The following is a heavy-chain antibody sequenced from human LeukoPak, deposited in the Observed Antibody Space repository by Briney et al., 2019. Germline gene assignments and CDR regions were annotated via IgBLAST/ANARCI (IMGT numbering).Heavy chain of an antibody. CDR2: IYYSGST. D-gene: IGHD2-21*02. Sequence: SETLSLTCTVSGGSISSGGYYWSSIRQHPGKGLEWIGYIYYSGSTYYNPSLKSRVTISVDTSKNQFSLKLSSVTAADTAVYYCARDRVVVTAAFYYYYGMDVWGQGTTVTVSS. CDR1: GGSISSGGYY. V-gene: IGHV4-31*03. CDR3: ARDRVVVTAAFYYYYGMDV. J-gene: IGHJ6*02.